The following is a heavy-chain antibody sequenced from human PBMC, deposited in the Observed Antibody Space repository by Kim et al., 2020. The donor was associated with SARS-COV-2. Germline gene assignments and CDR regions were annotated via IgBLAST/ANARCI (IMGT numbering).Heavy chain of an antibody. V-gene: IGHV4-39*01. CDR1: GGSIISSSYY. D-gene: IGHD6-13*01. Sequence: SETLSLTCTVSGGSIISSSYYWGWIRQPPGKGLEWIGSIYYSGSTYYNPSLKSRVTISVDTSKNQFSLKLSSVTAADTAVYYCARHRIAAAAPKPHFDYWGQGTLVTVSS. J-gene: IGHJ4*02. CDR2: IYYSGST. CDR3: ARHRIAAAAPKPHFDY.